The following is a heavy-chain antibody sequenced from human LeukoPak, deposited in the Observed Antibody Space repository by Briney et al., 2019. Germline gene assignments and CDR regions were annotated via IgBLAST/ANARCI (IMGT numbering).Heavy chain of an antibody. Sequence: ASVTVSCMASGYTFTSYGISWVRQAPGQGLEWMGWISAYNGKTNYAQKLQGRVTMTTDTSTSTAYMELRSLRSDDTAVYYCARAGYYDFWSGYFDYYYYMDVWGKGTTVTVSS. CDR2: ISAYNGKT. CDR3: ARAGYYDFWSGYFDYYYYMDV. CDR1: GYTFTSYG. D-gene: IGHD3-3*01. V-gene: IGHV1-18*01. J-gene: IGHJ6*03.